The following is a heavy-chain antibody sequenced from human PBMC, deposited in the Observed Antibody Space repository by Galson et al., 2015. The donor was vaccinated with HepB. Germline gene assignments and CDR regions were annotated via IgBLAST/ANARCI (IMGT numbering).Heavy chain of an antibody. CDR1: GFTFSSYS. D-gene: IGHD6-19*01. CDR2: ISSSSSTI. V-gene: IGHV3-48*02. CDR3: ARDRSGWYLESKDEYFQH. J-gene: IGHJ1*01. Sequence: SLRLSCAASGFTFSSYSMNWVRQAPGKGLEWVSYISSSSSTIYYADSVKGRFTISRDNAKNSLYLQMNSLRDEDTAVYYCARDRSGWYLESKDEYFQHWGQGTLVTVSS.